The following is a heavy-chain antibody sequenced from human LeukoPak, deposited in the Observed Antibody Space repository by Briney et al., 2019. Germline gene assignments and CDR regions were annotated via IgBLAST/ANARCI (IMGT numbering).Heavy chain of an antibody. CDR2: IHYSGST. Sequence: SETPSLTCTVSGGSISSYYWSWIRQPPGKGLEWIGYIHYSGSTSYNPSLESRVTISVDTSKSQFSLKLSSVTAADTAVYYCARLGSGSYYDSRGQFDYWGQGTLVTVSS. D-gene: IGHD1-26*01. J-gene: IGHJ4*02. CDR1: GGSISSYY. CDR3: ARLGSGSYYDSRGQFDY. V-gene: IGHV4-59*01.